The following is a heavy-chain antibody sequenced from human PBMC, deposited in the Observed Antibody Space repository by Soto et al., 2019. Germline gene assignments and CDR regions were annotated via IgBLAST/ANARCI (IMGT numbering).Heavy chain of an antibody. CDR1: GGSFSGYY. D-gene: IGHD2-8*01. J-gene: IGHJ6*02. CDR2: INHSGST. CDR3: ARGGGRGYCTNGVCYGPHGMDV. Sequence: SETLSLTCAVYGGSFSGYYWSWIRQPPGKGLEWIGEINHSGSTNYNPSLKSRVTISVDTSKNQFSLKLSSVTAADTAVYYCARGGGRGYCTNGVCYGPHGMDVWGQGTTVTVSS. V-gene: IGHV4-34*01.